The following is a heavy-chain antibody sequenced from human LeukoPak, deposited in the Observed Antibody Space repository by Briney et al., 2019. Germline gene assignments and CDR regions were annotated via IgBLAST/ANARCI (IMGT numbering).Heavy chain of an antibody. D-gene: IGHD5-18*01. CDR1: GGSISSYY. J-gene: IGHJ6*03. CDR2: IYYSGST. CDR3: ARTTEGGYTYDYFYYYYMDV. V-gene: IGHV4-59*01. Sequence: KPSETPSLTCTVSGGSISSYYWSWIRQPPGKGLEWIGYIYYSGSTNYNPSLKSRVTISVDMSKNQFSLKLSSVTAADTAVYYCARTTEGGYTYDYFYYYYMDVWGKGTTVTISS.